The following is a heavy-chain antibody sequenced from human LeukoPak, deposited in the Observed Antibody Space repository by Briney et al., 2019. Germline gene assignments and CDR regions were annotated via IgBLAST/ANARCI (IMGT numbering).Heavy chain of an antibody. CDR3: ARGRLGYSYGYYFDY. CDR1: GGSFSGYY. CDR2: INHSGST. D-gene: IGHD5-18*01. V-gene: IGHV4-34*01. Sequence: SETLSLTCAVYGGSFSGYYWSWIRQPPGKGLEWIGEINHSGSTNYNPSLKSQVTISVDTSKNQFSLKLSSVTAADTAVYYCARGRLGYSYGYYFDYWGQGTLVTVSS. J-gene: IGHJ4*02.